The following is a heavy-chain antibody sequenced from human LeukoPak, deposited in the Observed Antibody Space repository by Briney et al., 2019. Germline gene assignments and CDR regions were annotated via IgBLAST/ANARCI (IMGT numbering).Heavy chain of an antibody. CDR2: ISYDGSNK. V-gene: IGHV3-30-3*01. D-gene: IGHD3-3*02. CDR3: AKVDRRELAPYYFDY. CDR1: GLTFSSYA. J-gene: IGHJ4*02. Sequence: GGSLRLSCAASGLTFSSYAMHWVRQAPGKGLEWVAVISYDGSNKYYADSVKGRFTISRDNSKNTLYLQMNSLRAEDTAVYYCAKVDRRELAPYYFDYWGQGTLVTVSS.